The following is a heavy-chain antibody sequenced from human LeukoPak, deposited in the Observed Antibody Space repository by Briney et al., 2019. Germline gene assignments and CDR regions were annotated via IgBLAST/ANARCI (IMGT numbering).Heavy chain of an antibody. J-gene: IGHJ5*02. V-gene: IGHV3-7*01. D-gene: IGHD3-10*01. CDR3: WHPLIQGAVS. CDR1: GFTFSETW. Sequence: GGSLRLSCAASGFTFSETWMSWVRQAPGKGLEWVANIRPDGSSGAYVDSVKGRFAISRDNAKSSLSLQMNTLRVEDTAVYYCWHPLIQGAVSWSQGTLVTVSS. CDR2: IRPDGSSG.